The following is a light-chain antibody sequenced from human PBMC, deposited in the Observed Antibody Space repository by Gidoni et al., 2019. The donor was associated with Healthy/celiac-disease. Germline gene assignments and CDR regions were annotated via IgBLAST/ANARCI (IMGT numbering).Light chain of an antibody. CDR2: AAS. V-gene: IGKV1-39*01. CDR1: QSVSSY. CDR3: QQSYSNPFT. J-gene: IGKJ1*01. Sequence: DIQMTQSPSSLSASVGDRVTITCRASQSVSSYLKWYQQKPGKAPQLLIYAASSLQSGAASRFRGSGYGTDFTLTISSLQPEDFATYYCQQSYSNPFTFGQGTKVEIK.